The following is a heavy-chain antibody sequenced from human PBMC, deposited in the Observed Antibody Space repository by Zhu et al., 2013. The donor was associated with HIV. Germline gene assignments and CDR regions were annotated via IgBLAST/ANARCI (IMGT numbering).Heavy chain of an antibody. Sequence: QVQLVQSGAEVKKPGSSVKVSCKASGGTFSSYAISWVRQAPGQGLEWMGGIIPIFGTANYAQKFQGRVTITADESTSTAYMELSSLRSEDTAVYYCASYYYDSSGYSPDYYYYYGMDVWGQGTTVTVSS. CDR2: IIPIFGTA. V-gene: IGHV1-69*01. CDR1: GGTFSSYA. CDR3: ASYYYDSSGYSPDYYYYYGMDV. D-gene: IGHD3-22*01. J-gene: IGHJ6*02.